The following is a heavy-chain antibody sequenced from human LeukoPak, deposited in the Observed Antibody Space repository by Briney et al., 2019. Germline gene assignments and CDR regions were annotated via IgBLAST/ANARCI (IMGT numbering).Heavy chain of an antibody. V-gene: IGHV4-4*07. J-gene: IGHJ3*02. CDR3: AREDYYDSSGYYYDGVSAFDI. D-gene: IGHD3-22*01. CDR1: GGSISSYY. CDR2: IYTSGST. Sequence: SETLSLTCTVSGGSISSYYWSWIRQPAGKGLEWIGRIYTSGSTNYNPSLKSRVTMSVDTSKNQFSLKLSSVTAADTAVYYCAREDYYDSSGYYYDGVSAFDIWGQGTMVTVSS.